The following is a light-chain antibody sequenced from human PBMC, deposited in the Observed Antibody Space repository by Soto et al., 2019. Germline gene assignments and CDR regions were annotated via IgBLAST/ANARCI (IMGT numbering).Light chain of an antibody. V-gene: IGKV3-15*01. CDR1: QSVSSN. CDR2: GAS. Sequence: LSVSPGERATLSCRASQSVSSNLAWYQQKPGQAPRLLIYGASTRATGIPARFSGSGSGTEFTLTISSLQSEEFAVYYCQQYNNWVTFGGGTKVDIK. CDR3: QQYNNWVT. J-gene: IGKJ4*01.